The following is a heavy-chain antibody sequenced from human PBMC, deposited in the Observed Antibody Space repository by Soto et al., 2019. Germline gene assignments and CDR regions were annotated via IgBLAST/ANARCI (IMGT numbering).Heavy chain of an antibody. V-gene: IGHV1-69*01. CDR1: GGTFSSYA. CDR3: ARGVVGIAAAGFHSGTYYFDY. D-gene: IGHD6-13*01. J-gene: IGHJ4*02. CDR2: IIPIFGTA. Sequence: QVQLVQSGAEVKKPGSSVKVSCKASGGTFSSYAISWVRQAPGQGLEWMGGIIPIFGTANYAQKFQGRVTITADESTRTAYMELSSLRSEDTAVYYCARGVVGIAAAGFHSGTYYFDYWGQGTLVTVSS.